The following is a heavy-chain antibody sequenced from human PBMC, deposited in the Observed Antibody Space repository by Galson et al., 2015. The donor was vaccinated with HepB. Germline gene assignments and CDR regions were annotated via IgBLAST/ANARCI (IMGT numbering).Heavy chain of an antibody. V-gene: IGHV5-51*01. J-gene: IGHJ6*02. CDR2: IYPGDSDT. CDR1: GYSFADYW. CDR3: ARLQYGTIWTNDGDDYGLDV. Sequence: GESLKISCKGSGYSFADYWIAWVRQMPGKGLEWMGIIYPGDSDTKYSASFQGQVTILADKSITTAYLQWSTLKASDTATYYCARLQYGTIWTNDGDDYGLDVWGQGTTVIVS. D-gene: IGHD4-17*01.